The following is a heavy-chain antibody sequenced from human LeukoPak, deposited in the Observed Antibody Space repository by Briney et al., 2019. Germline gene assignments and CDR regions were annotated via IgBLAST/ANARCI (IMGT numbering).Heavy chain of an antibody. D-gene: IGHD6-13*01. CDR3: ARDLKVAAAGTPAYYYGMDV. CDR1: GFTFSTYT. Sequence: GGSLRLSCAASGFTFSTYTMDWVRQAPGKGLEWVSSISSSSSNIYYADSVKGRFTISRGSAKNSLYLQMNSLRVDDTAVYYCARDLKVAAAGTPAYYYGMDVWGQGTTVTVSS. CDR2: ISSSSSNI. V-gene: IGHV3-21*01. J-gene: IGHJ6*02.